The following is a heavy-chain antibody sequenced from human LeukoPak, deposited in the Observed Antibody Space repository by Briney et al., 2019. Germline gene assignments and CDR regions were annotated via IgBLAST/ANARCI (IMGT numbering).Heavy chain of an antibody. CDR2: IHSGGTT. CDR3: ARDRDSSGWYRR. CDR1: GFPVSRNY. J-gene: IGHJ4*02. Sequence: PGGSLVLSVAASGFPVSRNYMSWVRRAPGKGLEWVSGIHSGGTTYYADSVKGRFTISRDYSKNTLYLQMNGLRAEDTAVYYCARDRDSSGWYRRRGQGTLVTVSS. D-gene: IGHD6-19*01. V-gene: IGHV3-53*01.